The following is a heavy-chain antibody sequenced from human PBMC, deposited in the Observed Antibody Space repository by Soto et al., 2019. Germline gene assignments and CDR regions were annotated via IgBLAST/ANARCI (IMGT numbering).Heavy chain of an antibody. CDR2: IYHSGTT. CDR1: GYSLTSGYH. V-gene: IGHV4-38-2*01. Sequence: LSLTCGVSGYSLTSGYHWGWIRQPPGKGLEWIGTIYHSGTTYYNPSLMSRVTMSVDTSKNQFSLKVTSATAADTAVYFCVRVYGRSSCFFDSWGQGTLVTVSS. J-gene: IGHJ4*02. CDR3: VRVYGRSSCFFDS. D-gene: IGHD6-6*01.